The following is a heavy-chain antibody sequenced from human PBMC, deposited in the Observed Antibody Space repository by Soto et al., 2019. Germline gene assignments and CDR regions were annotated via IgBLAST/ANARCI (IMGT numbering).Heavy chain of an antibody. J-gene: IGHJ5*02. CDR2: INAGNGNT. CDR3: ARTGSSSWYWFDP. Sequence: ASVKVSCKASGYTFTSYAMHWVRQAPGQRLEWMGWINAGNGNTKYSQKFQGRVTITRDTSASTAYKELSSLRSEDTAVYYCARTGSSSWYWFDPWGQGTLVTVSS. V-gene: IGHV1-3*01. D-gene: IGHD6-13*01. CDR1: GYTFTSYA.